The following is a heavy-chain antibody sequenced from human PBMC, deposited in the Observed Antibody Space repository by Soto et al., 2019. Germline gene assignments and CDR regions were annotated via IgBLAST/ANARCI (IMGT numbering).Heavy chain of an antibody. CDR1: GFTFSNYG. CDR3: ARDDIPGRAVAIYGMDV. D-gene: IGHD6-19*01. J-gene: IGHJ6*02. V-gene: IGHV3-33*01. CDR2: IWYDGSNK. Sequence: GGSLRLSCAASGFTFSNYGMHWVRQAPGKGLEWVAVIWYDGSNKYYADPVKGRFTISRDNSKNTLYLQINSLRAEDTAVYYCARDDIPGRAVAIYGMDVWGQGTTVPSP.